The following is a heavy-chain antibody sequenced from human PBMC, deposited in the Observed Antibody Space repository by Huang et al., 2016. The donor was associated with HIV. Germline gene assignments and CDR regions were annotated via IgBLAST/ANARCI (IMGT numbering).Heavy chain of an antibody. CDR3: ARGDYYDSSGYHPGYFDY. D-gene: IGHD3-22*01. CDR1: GFILSNYG. CDR2: IRNDGMKK. J-gene: IGHJ4*02. Sequence: VQLIESGGGVVQPGKSLRLSCATSGFILSNYGMHWVRQAPGKGVKWVAFIRNDGMKKNYADSVRGRFTVGRDNGNKTLFLQMRSLGVDDTAVYYCARGDYYDSSGYHPGYFDYWGQGILVTVSS. V-gene: IGHV3-33*04.